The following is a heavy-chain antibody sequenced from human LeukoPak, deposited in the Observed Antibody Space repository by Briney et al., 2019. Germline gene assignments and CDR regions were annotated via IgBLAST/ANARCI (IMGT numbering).Heavy chain of an antibody. Sequence: SETLSLTCTVSGGSISSSGYYWGWIRQPPGKGLEWIGSIYYSGSTYFNPSLKSRVTISVDTSKNQFSLKLRSVTAADTAVYYCARLGDCSSTSCYKGFDYWGQGTLVTVSS. D-gene: IGHD2-2*02. V-gene: IGHV4-39*01. CDR2: IYYSGST. CDR3: ARLGDCSSTSCYKGFDY. J-gene: IGHJ4*02. CDR1: GGSISSSGYY.